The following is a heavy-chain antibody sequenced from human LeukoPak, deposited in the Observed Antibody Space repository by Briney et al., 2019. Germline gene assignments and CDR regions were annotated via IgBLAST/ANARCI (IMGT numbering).Heavy chain of an antibody. CDR1: GFTFSSYS. CDR3: ARDWGEEGWYFDL. V-gene: IGHV3-21*04. J-gene: IGHJ2*01. Sequence: GGALRLSCAASGFTFSSYSMNWVRQAPGKGLEWVSSISSSSSYIYYADSVKGRFTISRDNAKNSLYLQMNSLRAEDTTVYYCARDWGEEGWYFDLWGRGTLVTVSS. CDR2: ISSSSSYI. D-gene: IGHD3-16*01.